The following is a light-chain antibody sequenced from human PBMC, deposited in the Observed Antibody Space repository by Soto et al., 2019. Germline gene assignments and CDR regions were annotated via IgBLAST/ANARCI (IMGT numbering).Light chain of an antibody. CDR2: AAS. Sequence: DIQMTQSPSSLSESVGDRVTITCRASQSISSYLNWYQQKPGKAPKLLIYAASSLQSEVPSRFSGSGSGTDFTLTISSLQPEDFATYYCQQSYSTPLTFGEETKVDI. CDR1: QSISSY. V-gene: IGKV1-39*01. J-gene: IGKJ1*01. CDR3: QQSYSTPLT.